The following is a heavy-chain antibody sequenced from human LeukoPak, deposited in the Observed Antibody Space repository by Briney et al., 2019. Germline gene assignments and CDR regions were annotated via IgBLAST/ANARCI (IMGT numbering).Heavy chain of an antibody. CDR1: GGSIGSGGYY. J-gene: IGHJ5*02. CDR3: ARALRYCSSTSCFNWFDP. D-gene: IGHD2-2*01. V-gene: IGHV4-31*03. CDR2: IYYSGST. Sequence: SQTLSLTCTVSGGSIGSGGYYWSWIRQHPGKGLEWIGYIYYSGSTYYNPSLKSRVTISVDTSKNQFSLKLSSVTAADTAVYYCARALRYCSSTSCFNWFDPWGQGTLVTVSS.